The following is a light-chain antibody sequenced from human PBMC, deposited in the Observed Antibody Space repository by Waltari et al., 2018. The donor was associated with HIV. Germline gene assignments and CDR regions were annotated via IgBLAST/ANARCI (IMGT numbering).Light chain of an antibody. V-gene: IGKV4-1*01. CDR2: WAS. CDR1: QSLLYSSNNKNY. J-gene: IGKJ2*01. Sequence: DIVMTQSPDSLALSLGERATMNCKSSQSLLYSSNNKNYLAWYQQKPGQPPKLLLYWASTRESGVPDRFSGSGSATDFTLTISSLQAEDVAVYYCQQYSITPVTFGQGTKLEIK. CDR3: QQYSITPVT.